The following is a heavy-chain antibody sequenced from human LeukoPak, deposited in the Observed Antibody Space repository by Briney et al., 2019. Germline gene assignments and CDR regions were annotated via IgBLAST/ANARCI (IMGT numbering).Heavy chain of an antibody. CDR3: ALWGTWGYFDY. V-gene: IGHV4-39*01. J-gene: IGHJ4*02. Sequence: PSETLSLTCSVSGDYINNPTYYWGWIRQPPGKGLEWIGSMHNSGSAYYNPSVKSRVTISVDTSKKQFPVKLNSVTAADTAVYYCALWGTWGYFDYWGQGTLVTVSS. CDR2: MHNSGSA. D-gene: IGHD3-16*01. CDR1: GDYINNPTYY.